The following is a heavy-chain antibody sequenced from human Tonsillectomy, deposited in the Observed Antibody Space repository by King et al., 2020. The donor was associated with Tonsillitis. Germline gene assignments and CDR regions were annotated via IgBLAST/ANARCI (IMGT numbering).Heavy chain of an antibody. CDR3: TTVGVAVAGTLSFDY. J-gene: IGHJ4*02. CDR1: GFTFSNAW. D-gene: IGHD6-19*01. V-gene: IGHV3-15*07. CDR2: IKSKNDGGTT. Sequence: DVQLVESGGGLVKPGGSLRLSCAASGFTFSNAWMNWVRQAPGKGLVWVGRIKSKNDGGTTACVASVKGRFTISRDSSKNTLYLQMNRLKTEDTAVYYCTTVGVAVAGTLSFDYWGQGTLVTVSS.